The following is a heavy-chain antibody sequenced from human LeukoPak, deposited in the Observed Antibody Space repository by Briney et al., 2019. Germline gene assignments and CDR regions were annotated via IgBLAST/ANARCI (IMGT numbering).Heavy chain of an antibody. D-gene: IGHD3-9*01. Sequence: PGGSLRLSCAASGFTFSSYSMNWVRQAPGKGLEWVSSISSSSSYIYYADSVKGRFTISRDNAKNSLYLQMNSLRAEDTAVYYCARALQILTGLDDAFDIWGQGTMVTVSS. CDR2: ISSSSSYI. J-gene: IGHJ3*02. CDR3: ARALQILTGLDDAFDI. V-gene: IGHV3-21*01. CDR1: GFTFSSYS.